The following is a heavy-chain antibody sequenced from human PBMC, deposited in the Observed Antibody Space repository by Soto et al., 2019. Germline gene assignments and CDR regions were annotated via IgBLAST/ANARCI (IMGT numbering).Heavy chain of an antibody. J-gene: IGHJ5*02. V-gene: IGHV4-30-4*01. Sequence: PSETLSLTCTVSGGSISSGDYYWSWIRQPPGKGLEWIGYIYYSGSTYYNPSLKSRVTISVDTSKNQFSLKLSSVTAADTAVYYCASRYYYDSSGPGGWFGPWGQGTLVTVSS. CDR1: GGSISSGDYY. CDR2: IYYSGST. CDR3: ASRYYYDSSGPGGWFGP. D-gene: IGHD3-22*01.